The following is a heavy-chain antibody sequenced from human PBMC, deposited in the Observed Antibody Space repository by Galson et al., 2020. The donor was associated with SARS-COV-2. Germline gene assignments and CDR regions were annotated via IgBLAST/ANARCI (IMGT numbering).Heavy chain of an antibody. Sequence: ASETLSLTCTVSGASVTSHYWSWIRQPPGKGLEWVAYIYNSGSTSVTTYYNPPLTSRVTIAVETSKNQVSLNLLPVTAADTAVYYCARGHFGLDVWGQGTTVTVSS. CDR1: GASVTSHY. V-gene: IGHV4-59*02. CDR2: IYNSGST. D-gene: IGHD3-10*01. CDR3: ARGHFGLDV. J-gene: IGHJ6*02.